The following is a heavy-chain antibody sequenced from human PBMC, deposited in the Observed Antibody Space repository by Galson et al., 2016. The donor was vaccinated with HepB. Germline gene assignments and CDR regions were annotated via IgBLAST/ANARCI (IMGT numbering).Heavy chain of an antibody. CDR1: GFTFSSYA. CDR3: ARPRGTSYYYYGMDV. J-gene: IGHJ6*02. CDR2: ISHDGNNK. Sequence: SLRLSCAASGFTFSSYAMHWVRQAPGKGLEWLAVISHDGNNKYYEDSVKGRFTISKDNSKNTLYLQINSLRGEDTAVYYCARPRGTSYYYYGMDVWGQGTTVSVSS. D-gene: IGHD3-16*01. V-gene: IGHV3-30*03.